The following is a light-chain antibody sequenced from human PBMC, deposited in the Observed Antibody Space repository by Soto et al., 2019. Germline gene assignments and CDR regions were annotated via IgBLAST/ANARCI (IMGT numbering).Light chain of an antibody. J-gene: IGKJ5*01. Sequence: EIVMTQSPATLSVSPGERATLSCRASQSVSSNLAWYQQKPGQAPRLLIYGASTRATGIPARFSGSGSGTEFTLTISGRQSEDFAVYYCQQYNNWPPITCGQGTRREIK. CDR1: QSVSSN. CDR3: QQYNNWPPIT. CDR2: GAS. V-gene: IGKV3-15*01.